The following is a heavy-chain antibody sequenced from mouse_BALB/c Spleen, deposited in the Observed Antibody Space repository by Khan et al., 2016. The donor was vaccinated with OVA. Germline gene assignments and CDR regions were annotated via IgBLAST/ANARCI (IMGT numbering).Heavy chain of an antibody. CDR3: ARGDSVKFDS. J-gene: IGHJ2*01. CDR2: IFPGNGNI. CDR1: GYSFTDYD. V-gene: IGHV1-75*01. D-gene: IGHD3-3*01. Sequence: VQLQQSGTELLKPGTSVKLSCQASGYSFTDYDINWVRQRPEQGLEWIGWIFPGNGNIQYHEKFKGNATLTIDKSSSTAYMRLSRLTDEDSGVYFCARGDSVKFDSWGQGTILTVSS.